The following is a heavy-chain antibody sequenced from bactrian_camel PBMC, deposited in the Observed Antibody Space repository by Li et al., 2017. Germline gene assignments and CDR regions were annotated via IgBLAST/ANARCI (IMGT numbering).Heavy chain of an antibody. CDR1: GYSHSSYC. D-gene: IGHD7*01. Sequence: HVQLVESGGGSVQAGGSLRLSCVISGYSHSSYCMGWFRQAPGQKREAVAAISPGGGSSIYTDPVQGRFTITRNNSKGTLYLRMDSLKPEDTAMYYCAANPLGGRCFLNDRYFDHWGQGTQVTVS. CDR2: ISPGGGSS. J-gene: IGHJ6*01. CDR3: AANPLGGRCFLNDRYFDH. V-gene: IGHV3-3*01.